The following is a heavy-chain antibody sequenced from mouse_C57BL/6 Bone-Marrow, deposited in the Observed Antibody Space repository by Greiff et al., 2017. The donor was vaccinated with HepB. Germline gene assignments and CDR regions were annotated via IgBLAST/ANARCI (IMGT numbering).Heavy chain of an antibody. Sequence: VQLQQSGPELVKPGASVKISCKASGYAFSSSWMNWVKQRPGKGLEWIGRIYPGDGDTNYNGKFKGKATLTADKSSSTAYMQLSSLTSEDSAVYFCAPLITTVVATNAYWGQGTLVTVSA. CDR1: GYAFSSSW. CDR3: APLITTVVATNAY. J-gene: IGHJ3*01. V-gene: IGHV1-82*01. D-gene: IGHD1-1*01. CDR2: IYPGDGDT.